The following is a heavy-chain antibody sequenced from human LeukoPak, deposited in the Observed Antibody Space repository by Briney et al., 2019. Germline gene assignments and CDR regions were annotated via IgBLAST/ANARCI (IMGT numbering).Heavy chain of an antibody. CDR2: INHSGST. CDR3: ARFEYYYDSSGYYYTPFDY. D-gene: IGHD3-22*01. Sequence: SETLSLTCSVSGGFISSYYWSWIRQPPGKGLEWIGEINHSGSTNYNPSLKSRVTISVDTSKNQFSLKLSSVTAADTAVYYCARFEYYYDSSGYYYTPFDYWGQGTLVTVSS. V-gene: IGHV4-34*01. J-gene: IGHJ4*02. CDR1: GGFISSYY.